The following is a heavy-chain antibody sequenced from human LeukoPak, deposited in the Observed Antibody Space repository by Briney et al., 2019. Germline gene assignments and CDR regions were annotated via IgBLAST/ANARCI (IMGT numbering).Heavy chain of an antibody. Sequence: SETLSLTCSVSSGSISSYYWSWIRQPPGKGLERIGYIYYSGRTSYNPSLKSRVTISVDTSKNHCSLTLSSVTAADTAVYYCARGQKYRNGYTVTELGSGYFDYWGQGTLVTVSS. CDR2: IYYSGRT. CDR1: SGSISSYY. J-gene: IGHJ4*02. CDR3: ARGQKYRNGYTVTELGSGYFDY. V-gene: IGHV4-59*01. D-gene: IGHD5-18*01.